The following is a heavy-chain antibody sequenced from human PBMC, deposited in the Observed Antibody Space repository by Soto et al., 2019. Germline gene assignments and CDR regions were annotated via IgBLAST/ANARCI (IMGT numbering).Heavy chain of an antibody. J-gene: IGHJ3*02. V-gene: IGHV1-69*02. CDR1: GGTFSSYT. CDR3: ARRAGTTKSDAFDI. D-gene: IGHD1-1*01. Sequence: QVQLVQSGAEVKKPGSSVKVSCKASGGTFSSYTISWVRQAPGQGLEWMGRIIPILGIANYAQKFQGRVTITADKSTSTAYMELSSLRSEDTAVYYCARRAGTTKSDAFDIWGQGTMVTVSS. CDR2: IIPILGIA.